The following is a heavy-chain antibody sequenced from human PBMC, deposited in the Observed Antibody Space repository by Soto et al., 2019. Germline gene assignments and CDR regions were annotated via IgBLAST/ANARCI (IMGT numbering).Heavy chain of an antibody. Sequence: ASVKVSCKASGYTFTSYDINWVRQATGQGLEWMGWMNPNSGNTGYAQKFQGRVTMTRNTSISTAYMELSSLRSEDTAVYYCARRFLEWLTALQYGYYYGMDVWGQGTTVTVAS. CDR2: MNPNSGNT. V-gene: IGHV1-8*01. CDR1: GYTFTSYD. D-gene: IGHD3-3*01. CDR3: ARRFLEWLTALQYGYYYGMDV. J-gene: IGHJ6*01.